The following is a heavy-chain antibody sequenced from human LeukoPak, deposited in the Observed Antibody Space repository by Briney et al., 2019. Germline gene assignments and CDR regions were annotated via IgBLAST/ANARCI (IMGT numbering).Heavy chain of an antibody. CDR1: GFTFSDFG. CDR3: AKVPSGCYACDFDN. CDR2: RGGTNGYT. Sequence: PGGSLRLSCVASGFTFSDFGMSWVRQAPGKGLEWVSSRGGTNGYTYYADSVKGRFSISRDNSKNTLYLHMNSLRAEDTALYYCAKVPSGCYACDFDNWGQGTLVTVSS. V-gene: IGHV3-23*01. D-gene: IGHD6-19*01. J-gene: IGHJ4*02.